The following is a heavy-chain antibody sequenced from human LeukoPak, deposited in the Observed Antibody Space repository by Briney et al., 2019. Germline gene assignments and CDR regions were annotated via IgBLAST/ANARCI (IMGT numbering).Heavy chain of an antibody. V-gene: IGHV1-69*04. CDR3: PKWRGLRFLEGTGY. Sequence: ASVKVSCKASGGTFSSYAISWVRQAPGQGLEWMGRIIPILGIANYAQKFQGRVTITADKSTSTAYMELRSLRSDDTAVYYCPKWRGLRFLEGTGYWGQGTLVTVSS. CDR1: GGTFSSYA. D-gene: IGHD3-3*01. J-gene: IGHJ4*02. CDR2: IIPILGIA.